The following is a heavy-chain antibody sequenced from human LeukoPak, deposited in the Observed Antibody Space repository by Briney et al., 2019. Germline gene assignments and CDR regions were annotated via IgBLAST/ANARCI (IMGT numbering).Heavy chain of an antibody. J-gene: IGHJ4*02. CDR3: ARGADTAMVPDDY. Sequence: VASMKVPCKASGYTFTGYYMHWVRQAPGQGLEWMGWINPNSGGTNYAQKFQGRVTMTRDTSISTAYMELSRLRSDDTAVYYCARGADTAMVPDDYWGQGTLVTVSS. V-gene: IGHV1-2*02. CDR1: GYTFTGYY. CDR2: INPNSGGT. D-gene: IGHD5-18*01.